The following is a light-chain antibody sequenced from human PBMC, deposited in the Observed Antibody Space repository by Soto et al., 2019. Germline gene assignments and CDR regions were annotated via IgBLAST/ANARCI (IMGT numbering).Light chain of an antibody. CDR1: QSVSRY. Sequence: EIVLTQSPATLSLSPGERATLSCWASQSVSRYLAWYQQKPGQAPRLLIYDASNRATGVPARFSGSGSGTDFTLTISSLEPEDFAVYDCQQYGSSLSFGGGTKVEIK. J-gene: IGKJ4*01. CDR3: QQYGSSLS. V-gene: IGKV3-11*01. CDR2: DAS.